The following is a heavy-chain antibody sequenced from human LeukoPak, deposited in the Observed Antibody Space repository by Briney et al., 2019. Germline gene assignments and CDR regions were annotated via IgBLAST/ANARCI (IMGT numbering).Heavy chain of an antibody. Sequence: PGGSLRLSCAASGFTFSSYEMNWVRQAPGKGLEWVSYISSSGSTIYYADSVKGRFTISRDNSKNTLHLQMNSLRGEDTAVYYCARDLAAANYDAFDIWGHGTMVTVSS. J-gene: IGHJ3*02. CDR1: GFTFSSYE. V-gene: IGHV3-48*03. D-gene: IGHD6-25*01. CDR3: ARDLAAANYDAFDI. CDR2: ISSSGSTI.